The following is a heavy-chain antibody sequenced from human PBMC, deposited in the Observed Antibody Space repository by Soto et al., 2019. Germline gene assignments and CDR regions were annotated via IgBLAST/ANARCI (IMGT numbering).Heavy chain of an antibody. J-gene: IGHJ6*04. D-gene: IGHD2-2*01. CDR3: ARDLPLGYCTSASCYAGSQDV. Sequence: EVQMVESGGGLVQPGGSLRLSCAASGFTFGGYSMNWVRQAPGKELEWVSCISSSSSYIYYADSVKGRFTISRDNAKNSLYLQMNSLRAEDTAVYYCARDLPLGYCTSASCYAGSQDVWGKGTTVTVSS. CDR2: ISSSSSYI. V-gene: IGHV3-21*01. CDR1: GFTFGGYS.